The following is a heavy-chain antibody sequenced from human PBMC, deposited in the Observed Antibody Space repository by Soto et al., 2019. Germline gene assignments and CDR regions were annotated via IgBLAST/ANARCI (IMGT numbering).Heavy chain of an antibody. CDR2: ISSISSTI. Sequence: EVQLVESGGGLVQPGGSLRLSCAASGFTFSSYSMNWVRQAPGKGLEWVSYISSISSTIYYADSVKGRFTISRDNDKXXXXXXXXXXXXXXXXXXXXXXXXXXXXXXXXXXXFDPWGQGTLVTVSS. J-gene: IGHJ5*02. V-gene: IGHV3-48*01. CDR1: GFTFSSYS. CDR3: XXXXXXXXXXXXXXXFDP.